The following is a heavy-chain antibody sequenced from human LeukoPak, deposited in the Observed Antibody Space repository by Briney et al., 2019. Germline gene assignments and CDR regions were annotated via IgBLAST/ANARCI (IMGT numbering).Heavy chain of an antibody. Sequence: PSETLSLTCAVYGGSFSGYYWSWIRQPPGKGLEWIGEINHSGSTNYNPSLKSRVTISVDTSKNQFSLKLSSVTAADTAVYYCAGNWGLKDGGAFDIWGQGTMVTVSS. J-gene: IGHJ3*02. CDR1: GGSFSGYY. CDR2: INHSGST. D-gene: IGHD7-27*01. V-gene: IGHV4-34*01. CDR3: AGNWGLKDGGAFDI.